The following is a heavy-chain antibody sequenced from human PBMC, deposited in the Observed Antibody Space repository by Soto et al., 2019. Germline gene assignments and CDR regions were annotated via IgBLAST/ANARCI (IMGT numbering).Heavy chain of an antibody. J-gene: IGHJ4*02. D-gene: IGHD4-17*01. CDR3: ARHRQVGLRLSPQFDY. CDR1: GGSISSYY. V-gene: IGHV4-59*08. Sequence: PSETLSLTCTVSGGSISSYYWSWIRQPPGKGLEWIGYIYYSGSTNYNPSLKSRVTISVDTSKNQFSLKLSSVTAADTAVYYCARHRQVGLRLSPQFDYWGQGTLVTVSS. CDR2: IYYSGST.